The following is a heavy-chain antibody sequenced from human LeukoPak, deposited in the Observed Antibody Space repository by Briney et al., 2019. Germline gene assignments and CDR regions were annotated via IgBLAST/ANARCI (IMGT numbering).Heavy chain of an antibody. CDR3: AKQLGGIVARPGDY. CDR2: ISGSGGST. Sequence: PGGSLRLSCAASGFDFSKYEMNWVRQAPGKGLEWVSAISGSGGSTYYADSVKGRFTISRDNSKNTLYLQMNSLRAEDTAVYYCAKQLGGIVARPGDYWGQGTLVTVSS. J-gene: IGHJ4*02. D-gene: IGHD6-6*01. V-gene: IGHV3-23*01. CDR1: GFDFSKYE.